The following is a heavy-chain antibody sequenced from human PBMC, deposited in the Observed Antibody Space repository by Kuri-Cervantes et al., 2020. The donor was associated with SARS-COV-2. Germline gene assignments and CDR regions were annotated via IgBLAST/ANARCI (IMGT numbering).Heavy chain of an antibody. V-gene: IGHV1-24*01. CDR3: ATKWAVVVPAASPFDY. D-gene: IGHD2-2*01. CDR1: GYTLTELS. CDR2: FDPEDGGT. Sequence: ASVKVSCKVSGYTLTELSMHWVRQAPGKGLEWMGGFDPEDGGTIYAQKFQGRVTMTEDTSTDTAYMELSSLRSEDTAVYYCATKWAVVVPAASPFDYWGQGTLVTVSS. J-gene: IGHJ4*02.